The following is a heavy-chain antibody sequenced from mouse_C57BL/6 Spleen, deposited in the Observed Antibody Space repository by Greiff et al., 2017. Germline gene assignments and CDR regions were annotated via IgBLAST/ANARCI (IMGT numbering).Heavy chain of an antibody. CDR3: ARRAIYYDYDAGCFAY. D-gene: IGHD2-4*01. CDR1: GYTFTDYN. Sequence: VQLQQSGPELVKPGASVKIPCKASGYTFTDYNMDWVKQSHGKSLEWIGDINPNNGGTIYNQKFKGKATLTVDKSSSTAYMELRSLTSEDTAVYYCARRAIYYDYDAGCFAYWGQGTLVTVSA. CDR2: INPNNGGT. V-gene: IGHV1-18*01. J-gene: IGHJ3*01.